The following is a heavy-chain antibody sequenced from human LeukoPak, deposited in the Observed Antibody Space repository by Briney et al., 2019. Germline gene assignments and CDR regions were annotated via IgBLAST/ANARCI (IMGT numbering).Heavy chain of an antibody. D-gene: IGHD3-10*01. J-gene: IGHJ6*02. CDR2: IYSGGGT. CDR3: ANPIYGSGSGRDYYYGMDV. Sequence: GGSLRLSCAASGFTVSSNYMSWVRQAPGKGLEWVSIIYSGGGTYYADSVKGRFTISRDNSKNTLYLQMNSLRAEDTAVYYCANPIYGSGSGRDYYYGMDVWGQGTTVTVSS. V-gene: IGHV3-66*01. CDR1: GFTVSSNY.